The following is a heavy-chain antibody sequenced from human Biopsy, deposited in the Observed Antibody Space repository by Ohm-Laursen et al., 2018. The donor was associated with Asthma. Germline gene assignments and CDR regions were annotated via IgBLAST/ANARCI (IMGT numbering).Heavy chain of an antibody. CDR2: ITYDGSKT. CDR1: GFRFSSYA. V-gene: IGHV3-30-3*01. CDR3: VRWRSGYPDHYSDF. Sequence: SLRLSCAASGFRFSSYAMHWVRQAPGKGLEWVALITYDGSKTIYGDSVRGRFTVSRDSSTNTLDLQMNSLRGDDTAVYYCVRWRSGYPDHYSDFWGLGTLVTVSS. J-gene: IGHJ4*02. D-gene: IGHD2-21*01.